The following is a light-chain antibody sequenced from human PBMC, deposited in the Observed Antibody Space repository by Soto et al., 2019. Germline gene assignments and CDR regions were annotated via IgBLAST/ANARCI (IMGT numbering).Light chain of an antibody. CDR1: QYVSTS. Sequence: EIVLTQSPGTLSLSPGEKATLSCRASQYVSTSLAWFQQKRGQAPRLLIYGASTRATGSPDRFIGSGSGTDFTITISRLEPEDFAVYYCQLYGGSRDTFGQGTKLETK. V-gene: IGKV3-20*01. J-gene: IGKJ2*01. CDR3: QLYGGSRDT. CDR2: GAS.